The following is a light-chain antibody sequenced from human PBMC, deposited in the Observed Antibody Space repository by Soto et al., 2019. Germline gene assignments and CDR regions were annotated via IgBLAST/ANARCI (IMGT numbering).Light chain of an antibody. CDR2: DAS. J-gene: IGKJ1*01. CDR1: QGIRND. V-gene: IGKV1-6*01. Sequence: AIQMTQSPSSLSASVGDRVTITCRASQGIRNDLGWYQQKPWKAPKLLIYDASSLQSGVPSRFSGSGSGTDFTLTISSLHPEDFATYYCLQDYNYPRTFGQGTKVEIK. CDR3: LQDYNYPRT.